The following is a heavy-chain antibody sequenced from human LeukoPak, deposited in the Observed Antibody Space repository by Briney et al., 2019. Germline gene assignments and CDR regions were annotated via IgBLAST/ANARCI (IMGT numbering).Heavy chain of an antibody. J-gene: IGHJ4*02. V-gene: IGHV4-59*12. Sequence: SETLPLTCTVSGGSISSYYWSWIRQPPGKGLEWIGYIHYSGTTNYNPSLKSRVTISVDTSKNQFSLKLSSVTAADTAVYYCARGRGVKYNSDRIYSFDYWGQGTLVTVSS. D-gene: IGHD1-1*01. CDR3: ARGRGVKYNSDRIYSFDY. CDR2: IHYSGTT. CDR1: GGSISSYY.